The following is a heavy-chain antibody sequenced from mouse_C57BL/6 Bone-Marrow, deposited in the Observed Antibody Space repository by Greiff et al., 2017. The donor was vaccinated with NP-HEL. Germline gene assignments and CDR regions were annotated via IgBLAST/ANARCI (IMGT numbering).Heavy chain of an antibody. Sequence: EVQLQQSGAELVKPGASVKISCKASGYTFTDYNMDWVKQSHGKSLEWIGDINPYNGGTIYNQKFKGKATLTVDKSSSTAYMELRSLTSEDTAVYNCARLYYAMDYWGQGTSVTVSS. CDR1: GYTFTDYN. CDR2: INPYNGGT. J-gene: IGHJ4*01. V-gene: IGHV1-18*01. CDR3: ARLYYAMDY.